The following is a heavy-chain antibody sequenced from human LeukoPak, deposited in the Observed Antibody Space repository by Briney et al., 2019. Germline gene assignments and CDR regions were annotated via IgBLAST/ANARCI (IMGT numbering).Heavy chain of an antibody. J-gene: IGHJ3*02. CDR2: NYYSGSG. D-gene: IGHD1-26*01. Sequence: SDTLSLTCTVPGGSISGYCWSWIQQPPAKALDWIGYNYYSGSGNYYPSLTIRVNISIYVSKHNFPLMLRSATVSDTAVYYCAGWEHDTFDIWGQGTMVTVS. CDR1: GGSISGYC. V-gene: IGHV4-59*08. CDR3: AGWEHDTFDI.